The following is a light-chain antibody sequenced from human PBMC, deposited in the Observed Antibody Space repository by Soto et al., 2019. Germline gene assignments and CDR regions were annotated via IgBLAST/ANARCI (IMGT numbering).Light chain of an antibody. CDR1: QGISSY. Sequence: AIRMTQSPSSFSASTGDRFTITCRASQGISSYLAWYQQKPGKAPKLLIYKASSLESGVPSRFSGSGSGSEFTLTISSLQPDDFATYYCQQYNDYWTFGQGTKVDIK. CDR3: QQYNDYWT. J-gene: IGKJ1*01. V-gene: IGKV1-8*01. CDR2: KAS.